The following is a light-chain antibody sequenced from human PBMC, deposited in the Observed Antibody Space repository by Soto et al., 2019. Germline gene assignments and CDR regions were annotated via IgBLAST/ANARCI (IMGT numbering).Light chain of an antibody. J-gene: IGLJ2*01. CDR2: SND. Sequence: QSVLTQPPSASGTPGQRVTMSCSGSRPNIGSNTVNWYQQFPGTAPKVLIYSNDQRPSGVPDRFSGSKSGTSASLAISELQSEDEADYYCAAWDDSLKVVVFGGGTQVTVL. V-gene: IGLV1-44*01. CDR1: RPNIGSNT. CDR3: AAWDDSLKVVV.